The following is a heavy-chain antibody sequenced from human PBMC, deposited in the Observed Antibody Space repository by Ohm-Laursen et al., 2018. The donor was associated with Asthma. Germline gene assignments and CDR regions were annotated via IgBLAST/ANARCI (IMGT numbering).Heavy chain of an antibody. CDR2: INSDGSST. CDR1: GFTFSSYW. CDR3: ARVVPGVAIDY. V-gene: IGHV3-74*01. Sequence: SLRLSCTASGFTFSSYWMLWVRQAPGKGLVWVSRINSDGSSTSYADSVKGRFTISRDNAKNTLYLQMNSLRAEDTAVYYCARVVPGVAIDYWGQGTLVTVSS. D-gene: IGHD3-10*02. J-gene: IGHJ4*02.